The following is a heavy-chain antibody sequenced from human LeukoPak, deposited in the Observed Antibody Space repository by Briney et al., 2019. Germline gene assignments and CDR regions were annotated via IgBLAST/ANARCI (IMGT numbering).Heavy chain of an antibody. CDR3: ARWGTGYTSTWADY. CDR1: GFTFSSYA. Sequence: PGGSLRLSCAASGFTFSSYAMHWVRQAPGKGLEWVAVISYDGSNKYYADSVKGRFTISRDNAKNSLYLQMNNLRAEDTAVYYCARWGTGYTSTWADYWGQGTLVTVSS. J-gene: IGHJ4*02. CDR2: ISYDGSNK. V-gene: IGHV3-30*04. D-gene: IGHD6-13*01.